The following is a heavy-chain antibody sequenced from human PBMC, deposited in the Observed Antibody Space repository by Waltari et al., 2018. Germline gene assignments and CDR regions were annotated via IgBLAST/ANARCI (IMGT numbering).Heavy chain of an antibody. CDR3: ATDIGAALGTAAFDV. V-gene: IGHV4-39*02. D-gene: IGHD1-1*01. CDR2: NSYNGTT. J-gene: IGHJ3*01. Sequence: GWIRRHPRQGVAWIGTNSYNGTTYSSPSLRSRVTIFRDTSKNQLSLKLGSVTAADTAVYYCATDIGAALGTAAFDVWCEGTMVAVSS.